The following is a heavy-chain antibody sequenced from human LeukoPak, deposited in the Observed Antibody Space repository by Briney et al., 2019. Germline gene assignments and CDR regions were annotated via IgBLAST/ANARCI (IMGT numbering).Heavy chain of an antibody. CDR2: IYYSGST. CDR1: GLSITRPYY. V-gene: IGHV4-59*08. Sequence: PSETLSLTCSVSGLSITRPYYWGWIRQPPGKGLEWIGYIYYSGSTNYNPSLKSRVTISVDTSKNQFSLKLSSVTAADTAVYYCARLRFVAAAGTHRDYYYYGMDVWGQGTTVTVSS. CDR3: ARLRFVAAAGTHRDYYYYGMDV. D-gene: IGHD6-13*01. J-gene: IGHJ6*02.